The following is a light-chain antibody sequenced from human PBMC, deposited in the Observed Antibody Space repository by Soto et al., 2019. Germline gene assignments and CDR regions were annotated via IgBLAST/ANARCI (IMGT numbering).Light chain of an antibody. CDR2: DAS. Sequence: EILLTQSPGTPSLSPGEKDTLSCRASQSVRNNYLAWYQQKPGQAPRFLIYDASSRATGIPDRFSGSGSGTDFTLTISRLEPEDFAVYYCQQYGSTPLTFGGGTKV. J-gene: IGKJ4*01. CDR1: QSVRNNY. CDR3: QQYGSTPLT. V-gene: IGKV3-20*01.